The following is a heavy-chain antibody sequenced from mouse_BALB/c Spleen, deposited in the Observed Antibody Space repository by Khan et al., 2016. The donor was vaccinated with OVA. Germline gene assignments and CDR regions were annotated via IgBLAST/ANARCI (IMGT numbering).Heavy chain of an antibody. D-gene: IGHD1-1*01. J-gene: IGHJ2*01. CDR2: ISGDSSTI. CDR1: GFTFSSFG. Sequence: EVQLVESGGGLVQPGGSRKLSCEASGFTFSSFGMHWVRQAPEKGLEWVAYISGDSSTIYYTDTVKGRFTISRDNPKNTLFLQMTSRRSEDMAMYYCARSYFYGYYFDQWGQGTTLTVSS. V-gene: IGHV5-17*02. CDR3: ARSYFYGYYFDQ.